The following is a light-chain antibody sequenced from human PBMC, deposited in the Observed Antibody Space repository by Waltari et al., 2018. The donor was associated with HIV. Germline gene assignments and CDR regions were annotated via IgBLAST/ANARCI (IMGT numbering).Light chain of an antibody. Sequence: IPMTQSPSTLSASVGDRVTITCRASPGISRWLAWYQQKPGTAPKLLIYKASTLESGVPSRFSGSGSGTEFTLTISSLQPDDFATYYCQQYDSYWWTFGRGTKVEIK. CDR2: KAS. CDR3: QQYDSYWWT. CDR1: PGISRW. V-gene: IGKV1-5*03. J-gene: IGKJ1*01.